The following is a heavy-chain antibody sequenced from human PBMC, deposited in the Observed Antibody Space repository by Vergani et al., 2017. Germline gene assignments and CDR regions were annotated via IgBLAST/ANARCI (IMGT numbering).Heavy chain of an antibody. CDR1: GFSLSNARMG. CDR2: IFSNDEK. Sequence: QVTLKESGPVLVKPTETLTLTCTVSGFSLSNARMGVSWIRQPPGKALEWLAHIFSNDEKSYSPSLKSRLTISKDTSKSQVVLTMTNMYPVDTARYYCARTSSVSYYSWDAFDIWGQGTMVTVSS. J-gene: IGHJ3*02. D-gene: IGHD1-26*01. CDR3: ARTSSVSYYSWDAFDI. V-gene: IGHV2-26*01.